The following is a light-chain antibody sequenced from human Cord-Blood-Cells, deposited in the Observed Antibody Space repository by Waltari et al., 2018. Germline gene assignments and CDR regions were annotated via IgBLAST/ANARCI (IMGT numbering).Light chain of an antibody. V-gene: IGLV2-14*01. CDR1: SSAVGGYNY. Sequence: QSALTQPASVSGSPGQSITISCTGTSSAVGGYNYVSWYQPHPGKAPKLMIYDVSNRPSGVSNRFSGSKSGNTASLTISGLQAEDEADYYCSSYTSSSLVVFGGGTKLTVL. CDR2: DVS. CDR3: SSYTSSSLVV. J-gene: IGLJ2*01.